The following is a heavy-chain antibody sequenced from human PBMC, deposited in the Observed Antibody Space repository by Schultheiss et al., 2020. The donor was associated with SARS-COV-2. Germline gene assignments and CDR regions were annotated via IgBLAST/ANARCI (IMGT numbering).Heavy chain of an antibody. J-gene: IGHJ5*02. CDR2: INPNSGGT. Sequence: ASVKVSCKASGYTFTGYYMHWVRQAPGQGLEWMGRINPNSGGTNYAQKFQGRVTMTTDTSTSTVYMELRSLRSDDMGVYYCAIGLGWFDPWGQGTLVTVSS. D-gene: IGHD7-27*01. CDR3: AIGLGWFDP. CDR1: GYTFTGYY. V-gene: IGHV1-2*05.